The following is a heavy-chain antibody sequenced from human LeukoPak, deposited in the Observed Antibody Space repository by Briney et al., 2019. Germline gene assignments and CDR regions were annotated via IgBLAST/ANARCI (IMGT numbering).Heavy chain of an antibody. CDR1: GFTVSSNY. CDR2: IYSGGST. V-gene: IGHV3-53*05. Sequence: GGSLRLSCAASGFTVSSNYMSWVRQAPGKGLEWVSVIYSGGSTYYADSVKGRFTISRDNSKNTLYLQMNSLRAEDTAVYYCARPPSTTWIHDAFDIWGQGTMVTVSS. D-gene: IGHD1-1*01. J-gene: IGHJ3*02. CDR3: ARPPSTTWIHDAFDI.